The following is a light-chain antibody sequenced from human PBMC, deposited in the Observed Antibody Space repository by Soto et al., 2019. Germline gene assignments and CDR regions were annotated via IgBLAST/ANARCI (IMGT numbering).Light chain of an antibody. CDR1: SSDVGDYNY. CDR2: EVS. J-gene: IGLJ1*01. Sequence: QSALTQPASVSGSPGQSITISCTGTSSDVGDYNYVSWYQQHPGKAPKLMIYEVSNRPSGVSNRFSGSKSGNTASLTISGLQAEDEVDYYCSSYTSSSTLYVFGTGTKLTVL. CDR3: SSYTSSSTLYV. V-gene: IGLV2-14*01.